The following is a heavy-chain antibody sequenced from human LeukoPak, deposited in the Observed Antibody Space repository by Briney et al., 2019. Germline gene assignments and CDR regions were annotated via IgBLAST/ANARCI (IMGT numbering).Heavy chain of an antibody. V-gene: IGHV4-61*01. CDR1: GDSVSSGMYY. CDR2: IYYSGST. CDR3: ARTPSRPNYYYYMDV. J-gene: IGHJ6*03. Sequence: PSETLSLTCTVSGDSVSSGMYYWSWIRQPPGKGLEWIGHIYYSGSTKYNPSLKSRVTISVDTSKNQFSLKLSSVTAADTAVYYCARTPSRPNYYYYMDVWGKGTTVTVSS.